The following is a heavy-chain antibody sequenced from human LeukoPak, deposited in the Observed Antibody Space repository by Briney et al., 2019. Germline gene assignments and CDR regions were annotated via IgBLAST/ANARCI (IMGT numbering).Heavy chain of an antibody. J-gene: IGHJ4*02. CDR1: GGFISSYY. Sequence: SETLSLTCTVSGGFISSYYWSWLRQPAGKGLEWIGRIYTSGSTNYNPSLKSRVTISVDTSKNQFSLKLSSVTAADTAVYYCARGGDYDFWSGYEDLYYFDYWGQGTLVTVSS. D-gene: IGHD3-3*01. V-gene: IGHV4-4*07. CDR2: IYTSGST. CDR3: ARGGDYDFWSGYEDLYYFDY.